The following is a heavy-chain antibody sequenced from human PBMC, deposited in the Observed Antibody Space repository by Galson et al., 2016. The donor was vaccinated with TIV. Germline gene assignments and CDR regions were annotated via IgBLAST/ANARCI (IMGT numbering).Heavy chain of an antibody. J-gene: IGHJ5*02. Sequence: SVKVSCKASGYTFTTYYIHWVRQAPGQGLEWMGVIDPSGGGTTYAQKFQARVTMTRDTSTSTVYMGLSSLKSEDTAVYYCARMFGLDSGYDAWGQGTLVTVSS. CDR3: ARMFGLDSGYDA. V-gene: IGHV1-46*01. CDR2: IDPSGGGT. D-gene: IGHD5-12*01. CDR1: GYTFTTYY.